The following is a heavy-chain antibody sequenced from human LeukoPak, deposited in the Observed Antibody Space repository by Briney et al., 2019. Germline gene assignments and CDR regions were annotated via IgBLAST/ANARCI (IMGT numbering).Heavy chain of an antibody. V-gene: IGHV3-23*01. D-gene: IGHD6-19*01. CDR3: AKEKQWLATKPDYFDY. J-gene: IGHJ4*02. CDR1: GFTFSSYA. CDR2: ISGSGGST. Sequence: GGSLRLSCAASGFTFSSYAMSWVRQAPGKGLEWVSAISGSGGSTYYADSVKGRFTTSRDNSKNTLYLQMNSLRAEDTAVYYCAKEKQWLATKPDYFDYWGQGTLVTVSS.